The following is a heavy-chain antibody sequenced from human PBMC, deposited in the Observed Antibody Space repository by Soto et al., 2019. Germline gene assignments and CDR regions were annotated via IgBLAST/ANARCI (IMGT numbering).Heavy chain of an antibody. J-gene: IGHJ3*01. V-gene: IGHV2-5*02. CDR1: GFSLNTYGVG. CDR2: IYWDDDD. CDR3: AHRRKDSGAHNAFDV. D-gene: IGHD2-15*01. Sequence: QITLKESGPTVVKPTQTLTLTCTFSGFSLNTYGVGVAWIRQPPGKALEWLALIYWDDDDRYSPSLRSRLIITKDTSKHQVVLTITNMDPMDTATYYCAHRRKDSGAHNAFDVWGQGTMVTVSS.